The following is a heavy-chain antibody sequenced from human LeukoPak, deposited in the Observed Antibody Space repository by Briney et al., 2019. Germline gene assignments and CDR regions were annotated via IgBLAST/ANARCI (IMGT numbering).Heavy chain of an antibody. Sequence: GGSLRLSCAASGFTVSNNYMSWVRQAPGKGLEWVSVLYSGGSTYYADSVKGRFTISRDNSKNTLYLQMNSLRAEDTAVYYCARHRGYCSSTSCYPYYFDYWGQGTLVTVSS. D-gene: IGHD2-2*01. CDR2: LYSGGST. V-gene: IGHV3-66*04. J-gene: IGHJ4*02. CDR1: GFTVSNNY. CDR3: ARHRGYCSSTSCYPYYFDY.